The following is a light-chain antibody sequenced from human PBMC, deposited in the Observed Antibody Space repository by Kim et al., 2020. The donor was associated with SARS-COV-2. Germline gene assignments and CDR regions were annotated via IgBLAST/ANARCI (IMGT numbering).Light chain of an antibody. CDR2: GTS. CDR3: KQYNSSPWT. Sequence: SAGERATLSCRTSQSVSSSYLAWYQEKPGHAPRLLIYGTSSRATGIPDRFSGSGSGTDFTLTISRLEPEDFAVYYCKQYNSSPWTFGQGTKVDIK. CDR1: QSVSSSY. V-gene: IGKV3-20*01. J-gene: IGKJ1*01.